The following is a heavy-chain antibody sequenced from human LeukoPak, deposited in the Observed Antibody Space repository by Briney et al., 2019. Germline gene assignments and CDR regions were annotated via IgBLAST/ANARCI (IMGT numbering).Heavy chain of an antibody. D-gene: IGHD3-3*01. CDR3: ARGGDFWSGYYIPRFFDYYYYMDV. Sequence: ASVKVSCKASGYTFTGYYMHWVRQAPGQGLEWMGWINPNSGGTNYAQKLQGRVTMTTDTSTSTAYMELRSLRSDDTAVYYCARGGDFWSGYYIPRFFDYYYYMDVWAKGPRSPSP. V-gene: IGHV1-2*02. CDR2: INPNSGGT. J-gene: IGHJ6*03. CDR1: GYTFTGYY.